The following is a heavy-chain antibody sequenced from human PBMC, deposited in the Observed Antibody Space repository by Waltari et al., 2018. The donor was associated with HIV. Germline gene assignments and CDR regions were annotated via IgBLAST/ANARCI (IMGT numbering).Heavy chain of an antibody. CDR1: GYTFTGYY. V-gene: IGHV1-2*02. J-gene: IGHJ5*02. D-gene: IGHD2-2*01. CDR2: INPTSGAT. Sequence: QVQLVQSGAEVKKPGASVKVSCKASGYTFTGYYMHWVRQAPGQGLEWMGWINPTSGATNYAQNFQGRVTMTRDTSISTAYMELNSLRSHDTAVYYCARPLPYCSTSSCPYFDPWGQGTLVTVSS. CDR3: ARPLPYCSTSSCPYFDP.